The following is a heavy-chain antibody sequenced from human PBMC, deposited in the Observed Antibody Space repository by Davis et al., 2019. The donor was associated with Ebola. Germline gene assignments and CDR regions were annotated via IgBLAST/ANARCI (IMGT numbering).Heavy chain of an antibody. J-gene: IGHJ4*02. CDR2: MSVANDDK. V-gene: IGHV3-23*01. CDR3: AKASGWNDALFDS. Sequence: PGGSLRLSCVASGFTFSNFAMSWVRQAPGKGLEWVSTMSVANDDKFYADSVAGRFTISRDNSRNTVYLRMSSLRADDTAVYYCAKASGWNDALFDSWGQGALVVVSS. D-gene: IGHD1-1*01. CDR1: GFTFSNFA.